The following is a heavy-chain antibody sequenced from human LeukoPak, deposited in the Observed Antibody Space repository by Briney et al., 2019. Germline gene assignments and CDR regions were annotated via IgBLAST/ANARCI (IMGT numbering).Heavy chain of an antibody. D-gene: IGHD2-2*01. CDR2: IYYSGST. V-gene: IGHV4-39*01. Sequence: SETLSLTCTVSGNSFCNYYWGWLRQPPGKGLEWIGSIYYSGSTYYNPSLKSRVTISVGTSKNQFSLKLSSVTAADTAVYYCARHYCSSTSCYAGPVGWFDPWGQGTLVTVSS. CDR1: GNSFCNYY. CDR3: ARHYCSSTSCYAGPVGWFDP. J-gene: IGHJ5*02.